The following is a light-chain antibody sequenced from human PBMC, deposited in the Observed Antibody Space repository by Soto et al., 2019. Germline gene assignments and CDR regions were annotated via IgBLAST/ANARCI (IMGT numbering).Light chain of an antibody. V-gene: IGKV3-15*01. CDR2: GAA. CDR1: QSVSGN. J-gene: IGKJ1*01. CDR3: QQFKSWPRT. Sequence: IVMTQSPATVSGSPGERVTLSCRASQSVSGNVAWYHQKPGQPPRLLVYGAATTATDIPARFFGSGSETDFTLTITRLQSEDFGISYCQQFKSWPRTFGQGTKVEIK.